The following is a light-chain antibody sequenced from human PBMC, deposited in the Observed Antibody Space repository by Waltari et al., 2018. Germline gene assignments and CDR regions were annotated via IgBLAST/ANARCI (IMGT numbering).Light chain of an antibody. CDR3: QQYGSSLYI. J-gene: IGKJ2*01. CDR1: QSVSSSY. Sequence: EIVLTQSPGTLSLSPGERVTLSCRASQSVSSSYLAWYQKKPVHAPRLLIYAASTRATGIPYRFRGSESWTDFTLTISRLEPEDFAVYYCQQYGSSLYIFGQGTKLEIK. CDR2: AAS. V-gene: IGKV3-20*01.